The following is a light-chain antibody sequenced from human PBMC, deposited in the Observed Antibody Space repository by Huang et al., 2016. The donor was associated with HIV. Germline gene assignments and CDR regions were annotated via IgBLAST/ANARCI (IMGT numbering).Light chain of an antibody. V-gene: IGKV3-15*01. CDR2: ATS. CDR3: QQYESWPPLT. Sequence: EIVMTQSPDTLSVSPGERATLSCRASQSVRDKLAWYQQKPGQAPRLLLHATSTRADGVLARFSGSGSGTEFTLTISSLQSEDCGVYYCQQYESWPPLTFGGGTKVEIK. CDR1: QSVRDK. J-gene: IGKJ4*01.